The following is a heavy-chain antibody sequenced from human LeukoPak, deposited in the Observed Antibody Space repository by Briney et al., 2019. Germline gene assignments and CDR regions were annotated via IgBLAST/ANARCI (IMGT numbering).Heavy chain of an antibody. V-gene: IGHV5-51*01. Sequence: GESLKISCKGSGYSFTSYWIGWVRQMPGKGLEWMGIIYPGDSDTRYSPSFQGQVTISADKSISTAYLQWSSQKASDTAMYYCARQGSMVRAPGDFDYWGQGTLVTVSS. D-gene: IGHD3-10*01. CDR3: ARQGSMVRAPGDFDY. CDR2: IYPGDSDT. CDR1: GYSFTSYW. J-gene: IGHJ4*02.